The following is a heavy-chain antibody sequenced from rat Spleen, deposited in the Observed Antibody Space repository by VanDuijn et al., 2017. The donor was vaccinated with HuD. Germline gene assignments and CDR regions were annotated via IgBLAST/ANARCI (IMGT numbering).Heavy chain of an antibody. CDR2: ISHVGNTT. Sequence: EVQLVESGGGLVQPGRSMKLSCVVSGFTFNKYDMAWVRQTPKKGLEWVATISHVGNTTYYRDSVKGRFTGSRDNAKSTLYLQMDSLRSEDTATYYCARQYNNFGYFDYWGQGVMVTVSS. CDR1: GFTFNKYD. D-gene: IGHD1-10*01. J-gene: IGHJ2*01. CDR3: ARQYNNFGYFDY. V-gene: IGHV5-7*01.